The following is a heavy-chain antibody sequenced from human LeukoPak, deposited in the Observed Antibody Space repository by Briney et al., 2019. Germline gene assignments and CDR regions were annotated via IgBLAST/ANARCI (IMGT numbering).Heavy chain of an antibody. CDR2: ICPDGTVT. J-gene: IGHJ4*02. Sequence: GGSLRLSCAASGFTFSTYCMHWVRQAPGKGPMWVSRICPDGTVTNYADSVKARFIISRDNARNTVYLQMNSLRVEDTAVYYCVRDFRSADYWGQGTLVTVSS. CDR1: GFTFSTYC. CDR3: VRDFRSADY. V-gene: IGHV3-74*01.